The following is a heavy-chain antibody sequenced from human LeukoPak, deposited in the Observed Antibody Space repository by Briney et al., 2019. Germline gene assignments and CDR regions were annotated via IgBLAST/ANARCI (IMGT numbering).Heavy chain of an antibody. CDR2: ICPDGTVT. J-gene: IGHJ4*02. Sequence: GGSLRLSCAASGFTFSTYCMHWVRQAPGKGPMWVSRICPDGTVTNYADSVKARFIISRDNARNTVYLQMNSLRVEDTAVYYCVRDFRSADYWGQGTLVTVSS. CDR1: GFTFSTYC. CDR3: VRDFRSADY. V-gene: IGHV3-74*01.